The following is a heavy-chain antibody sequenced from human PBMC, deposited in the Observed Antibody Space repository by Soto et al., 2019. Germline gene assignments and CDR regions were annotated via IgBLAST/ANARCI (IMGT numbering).Heavy chain of an antibody. J-gene: IGHJ5*02. CDR1: GGSISSSSYY. V-gene: IGHV4-39*01. CDR3: ARHVSHLYKWFDP. CDR2: IYSSGST. D-gene: IGHD3-3*02. Sequence: TLSLTCTVSGGSISSSSYYWGWIRQPPGKGLEWIGSIYSSGSTYYNPCLKSRVTISVDTSKTQLSLKLSSVTAADTAVYYCARHVSHLYKWFDPWGQGTLVTVSS.